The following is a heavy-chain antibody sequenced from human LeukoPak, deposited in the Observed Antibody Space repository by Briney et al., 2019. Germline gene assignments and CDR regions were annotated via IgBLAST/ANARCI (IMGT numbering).Heavy chain of an antibody. Sequence: GRSLRLSCAASGFTFSSDAMSWVRQVPGKGLEWVSAISGSGGSTYYADSVKGRFTISRDNSKNTLYLQMNSLRAEDTAIYYCARDCSGGSCYGGHYYGMDVWGQGTTVTVSS. J-gene: IGHJ6*02. V-gene: IGHV3-23*01. CDR2: ISGSGGST. CDR3: ARDCSGGSCYGGHYYGMDV. CDR1: GFTFSSDA. D-gene: IGHD2-15*01.